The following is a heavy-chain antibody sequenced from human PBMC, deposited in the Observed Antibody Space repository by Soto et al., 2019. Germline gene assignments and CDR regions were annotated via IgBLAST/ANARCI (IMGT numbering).Heavy chain of an antibody. CDR2: NI. CDR3: ARSDGYNFDTFSAP. CDR1: GYSFSTSW. J-gene: IGHJ5*01. D-gene: IGHD5-12*01. V-gene: IGHV1-3*01. Sequence: PGESLKISCKGSGYSFSTSWIAWVRQMPGKGLEWMGNIKFSQSFQARVNFTRDRSASTAYMELSSLTSEDTAVYYCARSDGYNFDTFSAPWGQGTLVTVSS.